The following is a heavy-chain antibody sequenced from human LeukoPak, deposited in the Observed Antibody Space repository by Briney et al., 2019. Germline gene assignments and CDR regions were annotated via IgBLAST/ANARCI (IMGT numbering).Heavy chain of an antibody. V-gene: IGHV3-23*01. CDR2: ISGSGGST. Sequence: GGSLRLSCAASGFTFSSYAMSWVRQAPGKGLEWVSAISGSGGSTYYADSVKGRFTISRDNSKNTLNLQMNSLRAEDTAVYYCAKANPYYDILTGYYGGYFDYWGQGTLVTVSS. J-gene: IGHJ4*02. CDR3: AKANPYYDILTGYYGGYFDY. D-gene: IGHD3-9*01. CDR1: GFTFSSYA.